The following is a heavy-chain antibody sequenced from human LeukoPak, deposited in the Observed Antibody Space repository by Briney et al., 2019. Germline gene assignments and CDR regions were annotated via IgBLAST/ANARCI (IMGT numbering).Heavy chain of an antibody. CDR3: ARGSYYDFWSGSLGWFDP. V-gene: IGHV4-39*01. CDR1: GGSICSSSYY. Sequence: SETLSLTCTVSGGSICSSSYYWGWIRQPPGKGLEWIGSIYYSGSTYYNPSLKSRVTISVDTSKNQFSLKLSSVTAADTAVYYCARGSYYDFWSGSLGWFDPWGQGTLVTVSS. D-gene: IGHD3-3*01. CDR2: IYYSGST. J-gene: IGHJ5*02.